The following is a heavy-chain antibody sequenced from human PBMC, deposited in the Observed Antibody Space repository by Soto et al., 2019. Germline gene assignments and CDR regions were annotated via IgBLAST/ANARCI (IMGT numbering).Heavy chain of an antibody. V-gene: IGHV3-23*04. J-gene: IGHJ4*02. Sequence: DVQLVDSGGGLVQPGGSLRLSCAASGFTFSNYAMRWVRQAPGKGLEWVSLVSATAGTTYYTDSVKGRFTISRDNSRNTVYLQMNSLRADYTAVYYCANARLSGGLDYWGQGTLVTVSS. CDR2: VSATAGTT. CDR1: GFTFSNYA. CDR3: ANARLSGGLDY. D-gene: IGHD1-26*01.